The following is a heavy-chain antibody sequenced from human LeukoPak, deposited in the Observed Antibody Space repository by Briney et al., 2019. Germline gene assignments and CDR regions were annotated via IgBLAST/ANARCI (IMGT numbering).Heavy chain of an antibody. J-gene: IGHJ5*02. V-gene: IGHV4-39*01. CDR2: IYYSGST. D-gene: IGHD3-10*01. Sequence: PSETLSLTCTVSGGSISSSSYYWGWIRQPPGKGLEWIGSIYYSGSTYYDPSLKSRVTISVDTSKNQFSLKLSSVTAADTAVYYCARVLTYYYGSGSYQEVPHWFDPWGQGTLVTVSS. CDR1: GGSISSSSYY. CDR3: ARVLTYYYGSGSYQEVPHWFDP.